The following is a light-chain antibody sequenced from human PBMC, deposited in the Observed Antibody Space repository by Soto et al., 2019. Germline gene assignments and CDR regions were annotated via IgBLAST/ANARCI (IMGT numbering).Light chain of an antibody. J-gene: IGLJ2*01. CDR2: TNN. Sequence: QSVLTQPPSASGTPGQTVTISCSGSGSNIGSRTVHWYQQLPGTAPKLLISTNNQRPSGVPDRFSASKSGTSASLAISGLRSEDEASYYCAAWDDRLSAVLLGGGTKLTVL. V-gene: IGLV1-44*01. CDR3: AAWDDRLSAVL. CDR1: GSNIGSRT.